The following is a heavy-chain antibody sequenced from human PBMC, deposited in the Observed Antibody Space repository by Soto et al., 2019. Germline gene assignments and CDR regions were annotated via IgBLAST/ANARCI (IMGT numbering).Heavy chain of an antibody. D-gene: IGHD4-17*01. CDR1: GFTFRNFA. CDR2: ISGSGDKA. CDR3: AKDQGTTVTALFDY. Sequence: GGSLRLSCAASGFTFRNFAMSWVRRAPGRGLEWVSGISGSGDKAYFADSVKGRFTISRDSSMNTLFLQLNSLSAEDTAVYYCAKDQGTTVTALFDYWGQGTPVTVSS. V-gene: IGHV3-23*01. J-gene: IGHJ4*02.